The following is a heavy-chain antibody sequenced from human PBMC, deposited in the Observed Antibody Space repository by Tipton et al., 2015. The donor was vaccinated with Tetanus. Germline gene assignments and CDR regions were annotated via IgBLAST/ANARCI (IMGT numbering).Heavy chain of an antibody. CDR3: ARDRGFTAYNYFDP. J-gene: IGHJ5*02. D-gene: IGHD3-10*01. CDR2: IYINGRN. CDR1: GDSISSNY. Sequence: TLSLTCTVSGDSISSNYWSWIRQPAGKGPEWIGRIYINGRNNYNPSLKSRVTMSIDTSKNQFSLNLRSVTAADTAVYYCARDRGFTAYNYFDPWGQGTQVIVSS. V-gene: IGHV4-4*07.